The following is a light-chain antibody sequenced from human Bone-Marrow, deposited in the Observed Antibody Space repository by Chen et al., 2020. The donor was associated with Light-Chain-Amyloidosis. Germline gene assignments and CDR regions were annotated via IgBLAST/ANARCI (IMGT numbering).Light chain of an antibody. V-gene: IGLV3-21*02. CDR3: QVWDRSSDRPV. CDR2: DDS. Sequence: SYVLTQPSSVSVAPGQTATIACGGNNIGSTSVHWYQQTPVQAPLLVVYDDSDRPSGIPERLSGANSGNPATLTSSRVEAGDEADYYCQVWDRSSDRPVFGGGTKLTVL. CDR1: NIGSTS. J-gene: IGLJ3*02.